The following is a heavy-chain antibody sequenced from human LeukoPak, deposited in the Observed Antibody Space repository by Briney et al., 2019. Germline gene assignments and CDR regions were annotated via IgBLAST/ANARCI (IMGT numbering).Heavy chain of an antibody. CDR3: AREKKTEWTTGAFDM. V-gene: IGHV3-7*03. CDR1: GFTFSSYW. D-gene: IGHD3-3*01. J-gene: IGHJ3*02. CDR2: IKQDGSEK. Sequence: GGSLRLSCAASGFTFSSYWMSWVRQAPGKGLEWVANIKQDGSEKYYVDSVKGRFTISRDNAKNSLYLEMNSLRAEDTAVYYCAREKKTEWTTGAFDMWGQGTMVIVSS.